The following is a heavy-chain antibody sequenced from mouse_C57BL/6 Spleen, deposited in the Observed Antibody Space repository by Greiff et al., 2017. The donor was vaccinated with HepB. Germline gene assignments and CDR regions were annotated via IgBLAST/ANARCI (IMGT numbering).Heavy chain of an antibody. CDR3: ARGWVYGLDY. CDR1: GYTFTSYW. J-gene: IGHJ2*01. Sequence: EVQLEESGTELVRPGASVKMSCKTSGYTFTSYWMNWVKQRPGQGLEWIGEIYPGNSDTSYNQKFKGKAKLTADTSASTAYMELSSLTNEDSAVYYGARGWVYGLDYWGQGTTLTVSS. D-gene: IGHD1-1*02. V-gene: IGHV1-5*01. CDR2: IYPGNSDT.